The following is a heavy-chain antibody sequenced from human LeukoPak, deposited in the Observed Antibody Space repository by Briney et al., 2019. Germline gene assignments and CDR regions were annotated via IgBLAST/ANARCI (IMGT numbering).Heavy chain of an antibody. V-gene: IGHV3-66*01. CDR1: GFTVSSNY. CDR2: IYSGGTT. CDR3: AMDSSWLPLKFDY. J-gene: IGHJ4*02. D-gene: IGHD5-24*01. Sequence: GGSLRLSCAASGFTVSSNYMSWVRQAPGKGLEWVSVIYSGGTTYYADSVKGRFTISRDNSKNTLYLQMNSLRAEDTAVYYCAMDSSWLPLKFDYWGQGTLVTVST.